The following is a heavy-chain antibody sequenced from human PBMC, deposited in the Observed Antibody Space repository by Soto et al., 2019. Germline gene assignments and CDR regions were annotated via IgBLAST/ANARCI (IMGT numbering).Heavy chain of an antibody. V-gene: IGHV1-69*05. J-gene: IGHJ4*02. Sequence: SVKVSCKASGCTFGSYAINWVRQAPGQGLEWMGWIIPNIGTANYAQRFQGRVTMTTDASTSTAYMELRSLRSDDTAVYYCARETIAAITTAGRFDSWGQGTLVTVSS. CDR3: ARETIAAITTAGRFDS. CDR1: GCTFGSYA. D-gene: IGHD1-20*01. CDR2: IIPNIGTA.